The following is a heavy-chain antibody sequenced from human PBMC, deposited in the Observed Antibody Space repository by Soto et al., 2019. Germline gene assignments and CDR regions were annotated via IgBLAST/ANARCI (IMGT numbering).Heavy chain of an antibody. CDR1: GGSISTFY. D-gene: IGHD6-19*01. CDR3: ARASSSGWYHH. CDR2: IYYSGNT. J-gene: IGHJ5*02. V-gene: IGHV4-59*01. Sequence: QVQLQESGPGLVKPSETLSLTCTVSGGSISTFYWSWIRQPPGKGLEWIGYIYYSGNTNYNPSLKSRVTTSVDTSKNQFSLRLSSVTAADTAVYFCARASSSGWYHHWGQGTLVTVSS.